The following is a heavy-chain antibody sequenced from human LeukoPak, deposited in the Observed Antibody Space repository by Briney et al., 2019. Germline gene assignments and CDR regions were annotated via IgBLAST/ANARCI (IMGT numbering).Heavy chain of an antibody. V-gene: IGHV3-30*04. CDR3: ARAFVEMATIYYFDY. CDR1: GMPFSSDA. J-gene: IGHJ4*02. D-gene: IGHD5-24*01. CDR2: ISYDGSNK. Sequence: PGGSLRLSCAASGMPFSSDAMSWVRQAPGKGLEWVAVISYDGSNKYYADSVKGRFTISRDNSKNTLYLQMNSLRAEDTAVYYCARAFVEMATIYYFDYWGQGTLVTVSS.